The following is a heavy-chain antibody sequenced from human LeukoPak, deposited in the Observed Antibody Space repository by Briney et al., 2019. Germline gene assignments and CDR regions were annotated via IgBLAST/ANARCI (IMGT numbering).Heavy chain of an antibody. CDR2: IYYSGST. CDR1: GGSISSGGYY. J-gene: IGHJ4*02. V-gene: IGHV4-31*03. D-gene: IGHD3-10*01. Sequence: SQTLSLPCTVSGGSISSGGYYWSWIRQHPGKGLEWIGYIYYSGSTYYNPSLKSRVTISVDTSKNQFSLKLSSVTAADTAVYYCARAPYGSGDYYFDYWGQGTLVTVSS. CDR3: ARAPYGSGDYYFDY.